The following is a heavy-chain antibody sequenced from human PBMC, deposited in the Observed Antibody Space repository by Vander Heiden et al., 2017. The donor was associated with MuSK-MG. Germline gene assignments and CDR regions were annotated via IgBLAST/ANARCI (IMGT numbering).Heavy chain of an antibody. V-gene: IGHV4-59*08. J-gene: IGHJ5*02. Sequence: QVQLLESGPRLVTPSETLSLTCTVSGGSISGYYWSWIRQPPGKGLEWIGYIYYSGGTNYSPSLKSRLTIALDTSKNQFSLNLSSVTAADTAVYYCARGLKWFDPWGQGTLVTVSS. CDR1: GGSISGYY. D-gene: IGHD3-16*01. CDR2: IYYSGGT. CDR3: ARGLKWFDP.